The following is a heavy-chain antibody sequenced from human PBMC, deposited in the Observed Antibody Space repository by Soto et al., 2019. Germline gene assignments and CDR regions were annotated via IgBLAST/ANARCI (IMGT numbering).Heavy chain of an antibody. CDR3: ARDPPTSIAAAGYFDY. J-gene: IGHJ4*02. D-gene: IGHD6-13*01. CDR1: GFTFSSYS. V-gene: IGHV3-48*02. CDR2: ISSSSSTI. Sequence: GGSLRLSCAASGFTFSSYSMNWVRQAPGKGLEWVSYISSSSSTIYYADSVKGRFTISRDNAKNSLYLQMNSLRDEDTAVYYCARDPPTSIAAAGYFDYWGTGTLVTVSS.